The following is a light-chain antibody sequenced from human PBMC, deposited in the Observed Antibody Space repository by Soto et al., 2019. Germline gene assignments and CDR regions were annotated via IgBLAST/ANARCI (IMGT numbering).Light chain of an antibody. CDR1: QSLLYSNGYNY. CDR3: VHGPQSPPYT. V-gene: IGKV2-28*01. CDR2: LGS. J-gene: IGKJ2*01. Sequence: DIVLTQSPLSLPVTPGEPASISCWSSQSLLYSNGYNYLDWYLQKPGQSPQLLIYLGSYRASGVPDRFSGRGSGTDFTLRISRVAAEDAGIYYCVHGPQSPPYTFGPGTRLEIK.